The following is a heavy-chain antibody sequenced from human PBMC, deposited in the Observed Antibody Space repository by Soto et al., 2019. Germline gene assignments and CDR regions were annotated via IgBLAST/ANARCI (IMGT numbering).Heavy chain of an antibody. Sequence: SLRLSCAVSGFTLDDNAMHWVRQAPEKGLEWVSGINWKSDIGYADSVKGRFTISRDNAENSLYPQMNSLRAEDTALYYCAISQDRGGRTTFIYWGQGTQVTVSS. CDR3: AISQDRGGRTTFIY. CDR2: INWKSDI. V-gene: IGHV3-9*01. CDR1: GFTLDDNA. J-gene: IGHJ4*02. D-gene: IGHD3-16*01.